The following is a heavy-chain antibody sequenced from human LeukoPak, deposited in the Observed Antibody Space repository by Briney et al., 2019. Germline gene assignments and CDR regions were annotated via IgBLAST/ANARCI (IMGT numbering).Heavy chain of an antibody. CDR1: GYTFTSYD. Sequence: ASVKVSCKASGYTFTSYDINWVRQATGQGLEWMGWMNPNSGNTGYAQKFQGRVTMTRNTPISTAYMELSSLRSDDTAMYYCAREPDVDMSTFRGEAFDIWGQGTMVTVSS. V-gene: IGHV1-8*01. CDR3: AREPDVDMSTFRGEAFDI. CDR2: MNPNSGNT. J-gene: IGHJ3*02. D-gene: IGHD5-24*01.